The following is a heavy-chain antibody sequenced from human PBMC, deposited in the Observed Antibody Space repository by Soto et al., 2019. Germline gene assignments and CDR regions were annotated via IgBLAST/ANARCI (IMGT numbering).Heavy chain of an antibody. Sequence: SETLSLTCTVSGGSISSGDYYWSWIRQPPGQGLEWIGYIYYSGSTYYNPSLKSRVTISVDTSKNQFSLKLSSVTAADTAVYYCARDRPIVVVPRVEQRDAFDIWGQGTMVTVSS. D-gene: IGHD3-22*01. V-gene: IGHV4-30-4*01. CDR2: IYYSGST. CDR1: GGSISSGDYY. CDR3: ARDRPIVVVPRVEQRDAFDI. J-gene: IGHJ3*02.